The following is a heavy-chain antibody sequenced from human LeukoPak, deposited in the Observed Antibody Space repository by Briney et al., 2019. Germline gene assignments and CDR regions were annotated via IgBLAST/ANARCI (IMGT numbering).Heavy chain of an antibody. D-gene: IGHD1-1*01. CDR3: SRVIMEPKSGYYGMDV. CDR2: ISAYNGNT. Sequence: GASVKVSCKASGYTFTRYGISWVRQAPGQGLEWMGWISAYNGNTNYAQKLQGRVTMTTNTSTSTAYMELRSLRSDDTAVYYCSRVIMEPKSGYYGMDVWGQGTTVTVSS. J-gene: IGHJ6*02. V-gene: IGHV1-18*01. CDR1: GYTFTRYG.